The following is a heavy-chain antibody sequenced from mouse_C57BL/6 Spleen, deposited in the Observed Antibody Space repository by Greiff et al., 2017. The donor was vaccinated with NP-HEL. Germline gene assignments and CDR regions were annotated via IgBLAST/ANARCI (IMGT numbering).Heavy chain of an antibody. Sequence: QVQLQQSGAELMKPGASVKLSCKATGYTFTGYWIEWVKQRPGHGLEWIGEILPGSGSTNYNEKFKGKATFTADTSSNTAYMQLSSLTTEDSAIYYCARDPAYYSNYRYAMDYWGQGTSVTVSS. CDR2: ILPGSGST. CDR1: GYTFTGYW. V-gene: IGHV1-9*01. CDR3: ARDPAYYSNYRYAMDY. D-gene: IGHD2-5*01. J-gene: IGHJ4*01.